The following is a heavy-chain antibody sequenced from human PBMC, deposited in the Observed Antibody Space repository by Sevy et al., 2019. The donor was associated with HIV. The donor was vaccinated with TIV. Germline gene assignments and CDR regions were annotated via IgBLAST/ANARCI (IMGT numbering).Heavy chain of an antibody. D-gene: IGHD3-3*01. Sequence: GESLKISCAASGFIFNSYVMNWVRQAPGKGLEWVSGISGSGGSTYYADSVKGRFTISRDNSRNTLDLQMNSLRAEDTAVYYCAGISSILGVVHIWGQGTMVTVSS. CDR3: AGISSILGVVHI. V-gene: IGHV3-23*01. CDR1: GFIFNSYV. J-gene: IGHJ3*02. CDR2: ISGSGGST.